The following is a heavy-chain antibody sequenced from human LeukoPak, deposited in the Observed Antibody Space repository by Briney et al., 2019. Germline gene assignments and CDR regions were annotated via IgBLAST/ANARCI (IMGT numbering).Heavy chain of an antibody. Sequence: PGGSLRLSCAASGFTFSSYAMSWVRQAPGKGLEWVSAISGSGGSTYYADSVKGRFTISRDNSKNTLYPQMNSLRAEDTAVYYCAKSGGDFWSGYYEIDYWGQGTLVTVSS. CDR1: GFTFSSYA. J-gene: IGHJ4*02. CDR3: AKSGGDFWSGYYEIDY. D-gene: IGHD3-3*01. CDR2: ISGSGGST. V-gene: IGHV3-23*01.